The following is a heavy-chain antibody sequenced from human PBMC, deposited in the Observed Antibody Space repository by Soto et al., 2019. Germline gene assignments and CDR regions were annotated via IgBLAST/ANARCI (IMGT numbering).Heavy chain of an antibody. V-gene: IGHV4-59*08. J-gene: IGHJ6*03. CDR3: ASSDYYYYYMDV. CDR2: IYYSGGA. CDR1: GGSISSYY. Sequence: SETLSLTCTVSGGSISSYYWSWIRQPPGKGLEWIGYIYYSGGANYNPSLKSRVTISVDTSKNQFSLKLSSVTAADTAVYYCASSDYYYYYMDVWGKGTTVTVSS.